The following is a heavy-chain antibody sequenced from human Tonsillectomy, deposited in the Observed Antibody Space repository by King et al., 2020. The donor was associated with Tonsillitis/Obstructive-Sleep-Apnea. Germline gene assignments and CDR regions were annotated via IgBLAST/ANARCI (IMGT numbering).Heavy chain of an antibody. J-gene: IGHJ4*02. CDR3: ARGRGGSGYYYVGY. CDR1: GYTFTSYD. CDR2: MNPNSANT. D-gene: IGHD3-22*01. Sequence: VQLVESGAEVKKPGASVKVSCKASGYTFTSYDINWVRQATGQGLEWMGWMNPNSANTGYAQKFQGRVTMTRKHSISTAYMELSSLRSEDTAVYYCARGRGGSGYYYVGYWGQGTLVTVSS. V-gene: IGHV1-8*01.